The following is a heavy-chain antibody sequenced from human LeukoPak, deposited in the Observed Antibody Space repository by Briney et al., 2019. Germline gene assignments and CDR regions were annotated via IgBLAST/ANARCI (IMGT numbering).Heavy chain of an antibody. CDR2: ISGSGGST. CDR1: GFTFSSYG. V-gene: IGHV3-23*01. D-gene: IGHD6-19*01. CDR3: ARGSNDWYGIDY. Sequence: AGGSLRLSCAASGFTFSSYGMSWVRQAPGKGLEWVSAISGSGGSTYYADSVKGRFTISRDNSKNTLYLQMNSLRAEDTAVYYCARGSNDWYGIDYWGQGALVNVSS. J-gene: IGHJ4*02.